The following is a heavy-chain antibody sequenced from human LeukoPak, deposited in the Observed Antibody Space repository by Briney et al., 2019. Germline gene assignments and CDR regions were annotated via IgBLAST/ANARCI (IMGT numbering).Heavy chain of an antibody. CDR3: ARKYDSSGYFDC. D-gene: IGHD3-22*01. V-gene: IGHV3-23*01. Sequence: GGSLRLSCIASGFSLSAYAMGWVRQTPGKGLEWVSAISGDGDVAYYAGSVKGRFTISRDNSKNTVYLQMDSLRGEDTAVYYCARKYDSSGYFDCWGRGTLVTVSS. CDR2: ISGDGDVA. CDR1: GFSLSAYA. J-gene: IGHJ4*02.